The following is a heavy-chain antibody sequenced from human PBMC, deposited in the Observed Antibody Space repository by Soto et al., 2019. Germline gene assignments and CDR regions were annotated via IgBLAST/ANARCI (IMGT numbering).Heavy chain of an antibody. CDR3: AGREYSSSSDWFDP. CDR2: IYYSGST. V-gene: IGHV4-59*08. J-gene: IGHJ5*02. D-gene: IGHD6-6*01. CDR1: GVSISSYY. Sequence: SETLSLTCTVSGVSISSYYWSWIRQPPGKGLEWIGYIYYSGSTNYNPSLKSRVTISVDTSKNQFSLKLSSVAAADTAVYYCAGREYSSSSDWFDPWGQGTLVTVSS.